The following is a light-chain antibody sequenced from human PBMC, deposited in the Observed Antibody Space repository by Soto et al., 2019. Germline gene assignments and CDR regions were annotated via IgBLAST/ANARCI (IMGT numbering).Light chain of an antibody. Sequence: DIQMTQSPSSVSASVGDRVTITCRASQDIHTWLAWYQQKPGKAPKLLIYAASSLQSGVQPRFSGSGSGTDFTLTIISLQPEDFATYYCHQANSFPFTFGGGTKVEIK. CDR2: AAS. CDR3: HQANSFPFT. CDR1: QDIHTW. J-gene: IGKJ4*01. V-gene: IGKV1-12*02.